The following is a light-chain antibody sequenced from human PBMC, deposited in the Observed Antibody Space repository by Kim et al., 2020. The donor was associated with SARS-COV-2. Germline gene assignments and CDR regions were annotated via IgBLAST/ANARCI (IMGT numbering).Light chain of an antibody. Sequence: KTVTISGTRSSGSIASNYVQWYQQRPGSAPPTVIYEDNQRPSGVPDRFSGSIDSSSNSASLTISGLKTEDEADYYCQSYDSSNLWVFGGGTQLTVL. J-gene: IGLJ3*02. V-gene: IGLV6-57*03. CDR1: SGSIASNY. CDR3: QSYDSSNLWV. CDR2: EDN.